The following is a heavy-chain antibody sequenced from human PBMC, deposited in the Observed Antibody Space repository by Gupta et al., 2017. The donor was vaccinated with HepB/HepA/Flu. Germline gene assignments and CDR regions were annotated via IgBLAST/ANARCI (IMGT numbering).Heavy chain of an antibody. D-gene: IGHD1-26*01. CDR1: VFIFSDSY. J-gene: IGHJ6*02. Sequence: EVHLVVSGGGLVQPGGSLRLSCPASVFIFSDSYMDWVRQAPGKGLEWVGRVRNMAKHYAPEYVASVKGRFTISRDDSQNSLYLQMNSLKIEDTSVYFCARYSEIYGLDVGGQGTTVTVSS. CDR2: VRNMAKHYAP. V-gene: IGHV3-72*01. CDR3: ARYSEIYGLDV.